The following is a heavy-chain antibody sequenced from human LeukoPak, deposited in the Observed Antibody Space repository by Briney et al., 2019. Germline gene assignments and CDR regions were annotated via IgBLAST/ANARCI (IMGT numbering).Heavy chain of an antibody. CDR2: ISWNSGSI. V-gene: IGHV3-9*01. CDR1: GFTCDDYA. D-gene: IGHD2-2*01. J-gene: IGHJ6*03. Sequence: PGRSLRLSCAASGFTCDDYATHWVRQAPGKGLEWVSGISWNSGSIGYADSVKGRFTISRDNAKNSLYLQMNSLRAEDTALYYCAKATEDIVVVPAAMRGYYYYMDVCGKGTTVTVSS. CDR3: AKATEDIVVVPAAMRGYYYYMDV.